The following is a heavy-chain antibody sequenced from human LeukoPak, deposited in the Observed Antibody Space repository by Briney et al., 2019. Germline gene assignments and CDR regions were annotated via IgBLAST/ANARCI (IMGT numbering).Heavy chain of an antibody. D-gene: IGHD1-1*01. J-gene: IGHJ4*02. CDR2: FDPEDGET. CDR1: GYTLTELS. Sequence: GASVKVSCKVSGYTLTELSMHWVRQAPGKGLEWTGGFDPEDGETIYAQKFQGRVTMTRDTSISTAYMELSRLRSDDTAVYYCASLDKGNDVVFDYWGQGTLVTVSS. V-gene: IGHV1-24*01. CDR3: ASLDKGNDVVFDY.